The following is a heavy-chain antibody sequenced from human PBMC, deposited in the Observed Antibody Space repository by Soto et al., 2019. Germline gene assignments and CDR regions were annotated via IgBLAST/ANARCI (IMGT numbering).Heavy chain of an antibody. CDR2: IYYSGST. CDR3: ARDLDGYNWFDP. Sequence: SETLSLTCTVSGGSISSGGYYWSWIRQHPGKGLEWIGYIYYSGSTYYNPSLKSRVTISVDTSKNQFSLKLSSVTAADTAVYYCARDLDGYNWFDPWGKGTLVTVSS. V-gene: IGHV4-31*03. D-gene: IGHD3-10*01. CDR1: GGSISSGGYY. J-gene: IGHJ5*02.